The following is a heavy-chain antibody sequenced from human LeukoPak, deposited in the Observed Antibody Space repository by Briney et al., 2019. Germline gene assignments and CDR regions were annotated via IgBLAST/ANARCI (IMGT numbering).Heavy chain of an antibody. J-gene: IGHJ5*02. CDR2: IYSGGST. D-gene: IGHD2-15*01. CDR3: ARGGGQYNWFDP. V-gene: IGHV3-66*01. Sequence: GGSLRPSCAASRFTPSSNYTSWVRPAPGEGLGWGSVIYSGGSTYYADSVKGRFTISRDNSKNTLYLQRNSLRAEDTAVYYCARGGGQYNWFDPWGQGTLVTVSS. CDR1: RFTPSSNY.